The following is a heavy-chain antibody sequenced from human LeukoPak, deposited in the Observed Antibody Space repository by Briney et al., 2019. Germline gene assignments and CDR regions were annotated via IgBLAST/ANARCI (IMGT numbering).Heavy chain of an antibody. CDR2: ISGSGGNT. V-gene: IGHV3-23*01. Sequence: PGGSLRLSCAASGFTFSSYGMSWVRQAPGKGLEWVSTISGSGGNTYYADSVKGRFTISRDNSKSTLYLQMNSLRAEDTAVYYCAKGVSGYSSGWYQLEYWGQGTLVTVSS. D-gene: IGHD6-19*01. J-gene: IGHJ4*02. CDR1: GFTFSSYG. CDR3: AKGVSGYSSGWYQLEY.